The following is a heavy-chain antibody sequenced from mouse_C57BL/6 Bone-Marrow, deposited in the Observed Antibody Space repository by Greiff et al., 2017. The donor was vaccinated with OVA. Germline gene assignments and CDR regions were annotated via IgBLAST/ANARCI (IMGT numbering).Heavy chain of an antibody. Sequence: VQLKESGAELARPGASVKLSCKASGYTFTSYGISWVKQRTGQGLEWIGEIYPRSGNTYYNEKFKGKATLTADKSSSTAYMELRSLTSEDSAVYFCARSGYDYGDYFDYWGQGTTLTVSS. V-gene: IGHV1-81*01. CDR1: GYTFTSYG. CDR2: IYPRSGNT. CDR3: ARSGYDYGDYFDY. D-gene: IGHD2-4*01. J-gene: IGHJ2*01.